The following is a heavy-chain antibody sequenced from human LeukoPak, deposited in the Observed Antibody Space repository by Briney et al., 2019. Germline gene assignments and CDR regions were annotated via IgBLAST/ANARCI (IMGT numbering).Heavy chain of an antibody. D-gene: IGHD3-9*01. J-gene: IGHJ6*03. V-gene: IGHV3-23*01. CDR1: GFTFSSYA. CDR2: ISGSGGST. CDR3: TREKNDFLTGLKYYSSYLDV. Sequence: GGSLRLSCAASGFTFSSYAMSWVRQAPGKGLEWVSAISGSGGSTYYADYVKGRFTISRDKSKNTLYLDMNSLRVEDTALYYCTREKNDFLTGLKYYSSYLDVWGRGTTVTVSS.